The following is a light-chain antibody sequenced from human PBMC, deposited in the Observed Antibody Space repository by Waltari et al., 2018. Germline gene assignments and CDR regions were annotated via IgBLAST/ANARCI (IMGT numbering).Light chain of an antibody. CDR1: QSLLYKSNNKNY. V-gene: IGKV4-1*01. CDR2: WAS. J-gene: IGKJ1*01. Sequence: DIVMTQSPDSLAVSLGERATINCKSSQSLLYKSNNKNYLAWYQQKPGQPPKLLLYWASTRESGVPDRFSGSGSGTDFTLTISSLQAEDVAVYYCQQYYSTPWTFGQGTKVEVK. CDR3: QQYYSTPWT.